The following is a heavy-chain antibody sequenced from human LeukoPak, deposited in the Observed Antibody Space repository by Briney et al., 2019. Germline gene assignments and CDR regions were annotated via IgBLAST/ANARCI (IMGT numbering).Heavy chain of an antibody. V-gene: IGHV3-30-3*01. CDR2: ISYDGSNK. D-gene: IGHD3-10*01. Sequence: GGSLRLSCAASGFTFSSYAMPWVRQAPGKGLEWVAVISYDGSNKYYADSVKGRFTISRDNSKNTLYLQMNSLRAEDTAVYYCAREVTMVRGGIYYGMDVWGQGTTVTVSS. CDR3: AREVTMVRGGIYYGMDV. J-gene: IGHJ6*02. CDR1: GFTFSSYA.